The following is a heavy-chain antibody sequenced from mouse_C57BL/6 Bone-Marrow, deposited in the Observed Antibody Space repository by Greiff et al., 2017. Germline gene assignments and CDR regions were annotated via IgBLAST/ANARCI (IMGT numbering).Heavy chain of an antibody. CDR1: GYSITSGYY. V-gene: IGHV3-6*01. CDR3: ARDDYDGDWYFDV. J-gene: IGHJ1*03. Sequence: EVKLVESGPGLVKPSQSLSLTCSVTGYSITSGYYWNWIRQFPGNKLEWMGYISYDGSNNYNPSLKNRISITRDTSKNQFFLKLNSVTTEDTATYYCARDDYDGDWYFDVWGTGTTVTVSS. CDR2: ISYDGSN. D-gene: IGHD2-4*01.